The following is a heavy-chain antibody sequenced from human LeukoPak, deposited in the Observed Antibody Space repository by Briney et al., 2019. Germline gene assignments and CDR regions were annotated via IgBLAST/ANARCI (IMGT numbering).Heavy chain of an antibody. CDR1: GFTFRTYS. CDR3: AREAFSSGWLLDN. J-gene: IGHJ4*02. V-gene: IGHV3-30*01. Sequence: GGSLRLSCAASGFTFRTYSMHWVRQVPGKALQWVSAISYTGSSENYADSVKGRFTISRDNSKNTLYLQMDSLRSEDSAVYYCAREAFSSGWLLDNWGQGTPVTVSS. D-gene: IGHD6-19*01. CDR2: ISYTGSSE.